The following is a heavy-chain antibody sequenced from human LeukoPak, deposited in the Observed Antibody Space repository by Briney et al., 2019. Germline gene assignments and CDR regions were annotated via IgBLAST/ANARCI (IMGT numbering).Heavy chain of an antibody. CDR2: ISYDGSNK. CDR3: ARDLVSGTPFDY. J-gene: IGHJ4*02. D-gene: IGHD1-7*01. V-gene: IGHV3-30*03. Sequence: GGSLRLSCAASGFTFSSYGMHWVRQAPGKGLEWVAVISYDGSNKYYADSVKGRFTISRDNSKNTLYLQMNSLRVEDTAVYYCARDLVSGTPFDYWGQGTLVTVSS. CDR1: GFTFSSYG.